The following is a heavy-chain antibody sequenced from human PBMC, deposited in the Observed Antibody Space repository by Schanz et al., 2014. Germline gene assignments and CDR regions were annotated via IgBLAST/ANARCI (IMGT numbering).Heavy chain of an antibody. CDR3: ARDTTWRLDL. Sequence: QVQLQESGPGLVKPSQTLSLTCTVSGGSIRSGTYYWSWIRQPAGKALEWVGRVFPNGITNYNPSLKSRAPIPLDPPKTRFPLTLTSLTAADTAVYYCARDTTWRLDLWGRGTLVTVSS. J-gene: IGHJ2*01. CDR2: VFPNGIT. V-gene: IGHV4-61*02. D-gene: IGHD1-1*01. CDR1: GGSIRSGTYY.